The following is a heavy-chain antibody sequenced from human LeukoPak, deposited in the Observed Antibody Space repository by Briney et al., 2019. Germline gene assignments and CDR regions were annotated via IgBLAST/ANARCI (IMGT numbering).Heavy chain of an antibody. D-gene: IGHD3-22*01. CDR3: ARGREITLIATRYYFDY. CDR2: IIPAFGAA. J-gene: IGHJ4*02. CDR1: GGTFSIDA. V-gene: IGHV1-69*13. Sequence: ASVKVSCTASGGTFSIDAISWVRQAPGQGLEWMGGIIPAFGAANYAQKFQGRVTITADESTSTAYMELSSLRSEDTAVYYCARGREITLIATRYYFDYWGQGTLVTVSS.